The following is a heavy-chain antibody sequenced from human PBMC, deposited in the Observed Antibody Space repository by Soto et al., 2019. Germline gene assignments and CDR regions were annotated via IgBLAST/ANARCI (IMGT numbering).Heavy chain of an antibody. CDR3: ARGRSSSWYGRFDY. V-gene: IGHV4-34*01. D-gene: IGHD6-13*01. CDR2: INHTGST. J-gene: IGHJ4*02. Sequence: QVQLQQWGAGLLKPSETLSLTCAVYGGSFSGYYWSWIRQPPGKGLDGIGEINHTGSTNYNPSLKSRVTISVDTSKNQFSLKLSSVTAADTAVYYCARGRSSSWYGRFDYWGQGTLVTVSS. CDR1: GGSFSGYY.